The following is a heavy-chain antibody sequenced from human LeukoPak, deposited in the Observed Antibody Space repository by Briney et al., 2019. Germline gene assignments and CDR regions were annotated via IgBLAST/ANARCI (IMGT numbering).Heavy chain of an antibody. CDR3: TRVEPTKSDDC. Sequence: GGSLRLSCAASGFTFSDYGMSWVRQAPGKGLEWVSGISDTGGTTHYADSVKGRFTISRDNSKNTLYLQMNSLRAEDTAVYYCTRVEPTKSDDCWGQGTLVTVSS. CDR2: ISDTGGTT. D-gene: IGHD1-14*01. V-gene: IGHV3-23*01. J-gene: IGHJ4*02. CDR1: GFTFSDYG.